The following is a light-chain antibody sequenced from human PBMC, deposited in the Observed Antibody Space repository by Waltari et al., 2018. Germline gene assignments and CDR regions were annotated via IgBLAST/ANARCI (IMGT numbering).Light chain of an antibody. V-gene: IGLV3-1*01. Sequence: SYEVTPPPSLSVSPGQTASLTCPGETLGHKSTSWYQQRPGQSPLLVMHQNNVRPSGIPERFSGSSSGNTATLTISGTLSMDEAVYYCQTWDLIAVTFGGGTQLTVL. CDR1: TLGHKS. J-gene: IGLJ2*01. CDR2: QNN. CDR3: QTWDLIAVT.